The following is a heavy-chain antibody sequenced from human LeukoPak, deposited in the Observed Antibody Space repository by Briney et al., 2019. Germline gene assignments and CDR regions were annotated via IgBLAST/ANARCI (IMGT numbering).Heavy chain of an antibody. J-gene: IGHJ4*02. CDR2: IYYSGST. V-gene: IGHV4-30-4*01. CDR3: ARGFHYYGSGSYLRPSPYFDY. Sequence: SQTLSLTCTVSGGSISSGDYYWSWIRQPPGKGLEWIGYIYYSGSTYYNPSLKSRVTISVDTSKNQFSLKLSSVTAADTAVYYCARGFHYYGSGSYLRPSPYFDYWGQGTLATVSS. CDR1: GGSISSGDYY. D-gene: IGHD3-10*01.